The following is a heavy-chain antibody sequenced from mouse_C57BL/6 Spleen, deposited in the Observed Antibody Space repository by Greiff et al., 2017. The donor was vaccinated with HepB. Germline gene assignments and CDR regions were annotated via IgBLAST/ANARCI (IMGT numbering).Heavy chain of an antibody. V-gene: IGHV2-2*01. CDR1: GFSLTSYG. D-gene: IGHD2-4*01. CDR2: IWSGGST. CDR3: ATYDYDSRYYAMDY. J-gene: IGHJ4*01. Sequence: QVQLKESGPGLVQPSQSLSITCTVSGFSLTSYGVHWVRQSPGKGLEWLGVIWSGGSTDYNAAFISRLSISKDNSKSQVFFKMNSLQADDTAIYYCATYDYDSRYYAMDYWGQGTSVTVSS.